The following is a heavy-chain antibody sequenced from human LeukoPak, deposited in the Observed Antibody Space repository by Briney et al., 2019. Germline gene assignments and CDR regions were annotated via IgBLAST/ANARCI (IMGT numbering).Heavy chain of an antibody. CDR3: ARVTSFDY. Sequence: GGSLRLSCAASGFTFSDYEMNWVRQSPGKGLEWVSYISGSGSTIYYADSVKGRFTISRDNAKNSLYLQMNSLRDEDTAVYYCARVTSFDYWGQGTLVTVSS. V-gene: IGHV3-48*03. D-gene: IGHD2-2*01. CDR1: GFTFSDYE. CDR2: ISGSGSTI. J-gene: IGHJ4*02.